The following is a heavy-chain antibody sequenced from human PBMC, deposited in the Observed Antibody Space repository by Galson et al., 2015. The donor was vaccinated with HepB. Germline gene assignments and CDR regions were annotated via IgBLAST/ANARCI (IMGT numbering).Heavy chain of an antibody. Sequence: ALRLSCAASGFTFSNYARSWVRQAPGKGREWVSHIRLSGGDTNYADSVRGRFPISRDNSKNTLYLQMNSLIAEDTAVYYCAKPTRWYSSGWSTYYFHYWGQGTLVTVSS. CDR3: AKPTRWYSSGWSTYYFHY. J-gene: IGHJ4*02. CDR2: IRLSGGDT. D-gene: IGHD6-19*01. V-gene: IGHV3-23*01. CDR1: GFTFSNYA.